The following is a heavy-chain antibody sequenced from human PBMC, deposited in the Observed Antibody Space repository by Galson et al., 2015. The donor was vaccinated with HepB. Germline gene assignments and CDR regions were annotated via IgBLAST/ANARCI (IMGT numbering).Heavy chain of an antibody. Sequence: SLTCTVSGGSISSSSYYWGWIRQPPGKGLGWIGSIYYSGSTYYNPSLKGRVTISVDTSKNQFSLKLSSVTAADTAVYYCARDRRGYDYRTFDPWGQGTLVTVSS. D-gene: IGHD5-12*01. CDR1: GGSISSSSYY. CDR2: IYYSGST. CDR3: ARDRRGYDYRTFDP. J-gene: IGHJ5*02. V-gene: IGHV4-39*07.